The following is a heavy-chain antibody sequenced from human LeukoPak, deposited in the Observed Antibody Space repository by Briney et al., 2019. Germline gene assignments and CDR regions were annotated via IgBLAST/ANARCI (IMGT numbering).Heavy chain of an antibody. CDR2: IYHSGST. D-gene: IGHD6-13*01. V-gene: IGHV4-30-2*01. CDR1: GGSISSGGYY. Sequence: LTCTVSGGSISSGGYYWSWIRQPPGKGLEWIGYIYHSGSTYYNPSLKSRVTISVDRSKNQFSLKLSSVTAADTAVYYCARRAQLVEGAFDIWGQGTMVTVSS. J-gene: IGHJ3*02. CDR3: ARRAQLVEGAFDI.